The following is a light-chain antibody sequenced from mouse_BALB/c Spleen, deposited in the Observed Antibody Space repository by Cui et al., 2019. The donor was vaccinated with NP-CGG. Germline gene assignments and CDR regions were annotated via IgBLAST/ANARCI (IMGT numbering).Light chain of an antibody. CDR3: ALWYSNHWV. CDR1: TGAVTTSNY. J-gene: IGLJ1*01. CDR2: GTN. Sequence: VLTQESALTTLPGETVTLTCRSSTGAVTTSNYANWVQEKPDHLFTGLIGGTNNRPPGVPARFSGSLIGDKAALTITGAQTEDEAIYFCALWYSNHWVFGGGTKLTVL. V-gene: IGLV1*01.